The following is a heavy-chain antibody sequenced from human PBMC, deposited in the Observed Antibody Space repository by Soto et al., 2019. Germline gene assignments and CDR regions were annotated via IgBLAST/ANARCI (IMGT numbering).Heavy chain of an antibody. J-gene: IGHJ4*02. CDR1: GGSFSGYY. D-gene: IGHD6-19*01. Sequence: PSETLSLTCAVYGGSFSGYYWSWIRQPPGKGLEWIGEINHSGSTNYNPSLKSRVTVSVNTSKNQFSLKLSSVTAADTAVYYCARGSGWFRSVGYFDYWGQGTLVTVSS. CDR2: INHSGST. V-gene: IGHV4-34*01. CDR3: ARGSGWFRSVGYFDY.